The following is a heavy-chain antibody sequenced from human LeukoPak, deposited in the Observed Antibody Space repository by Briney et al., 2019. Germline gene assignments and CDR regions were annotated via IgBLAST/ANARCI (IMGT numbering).Heavy chain of an antibody. Sequence: PGGSLRLSCAASGFTFSSYGMHWVRQAPGKGLEWVAVIWYDGSNEYYADSVKGRFTISRDNSKNTLYLQMNSLRAEDTAVYYCAKDERFLEWLPLDYWGQGTLVTVSS. V-gene: IGHV3-30*02. CDR1: GFTFSSYG. CDR2: IWYDGSNE. CDR3: AKDERFLEWLPLDY. D-gene: IGHD3-3*01. J-gene: IGHJ4*02.